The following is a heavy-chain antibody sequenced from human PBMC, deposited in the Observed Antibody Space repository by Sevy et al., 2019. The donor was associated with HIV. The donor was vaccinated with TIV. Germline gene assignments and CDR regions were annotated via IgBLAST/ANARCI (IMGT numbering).Heavy chain of an antibody. Sequence: RQRESLKISCKGSGYSFTSYWISWVRQMPGKGLEWMGRIDPSDSYTNYSPSFQGHVTISADKSISTAYLQWSSLKASDTAMYYCARSRSDWWDFWSGYEYYYYYMDVWGKGTTVTVSS. D-gene: IGHD3-3*01. J-gene: IGHJ6*03. CDR2: IDPSDSYT. V-gene: IGHV5-10-1*01. CDR1: GYSFTSYW. CDR3: ARSRSDWWDFWSGYEYYYYYMDV.